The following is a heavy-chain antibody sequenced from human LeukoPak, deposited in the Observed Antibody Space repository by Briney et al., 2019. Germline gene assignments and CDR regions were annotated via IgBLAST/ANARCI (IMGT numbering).Heavy chain of an antibody. CDR1: GFTVSSNY. J-gene: IGHJ6*03. D-gene: IGHD7-27*01. V-gene: IGHV3-66*02. CDR2: IYSGGST. CDR3: ARDRSPWGGYCYYMDV. Sequence: PGGSLRLSCAASGFTVSSNYMSWVRQAPGKGLEWVSVIYSGGSTYYADSVKGRFTISRDNSKNTLYLQMNSLRAEDTAVYYCARDRSPWGGYCYYMDVWGKGTTVTVSS.